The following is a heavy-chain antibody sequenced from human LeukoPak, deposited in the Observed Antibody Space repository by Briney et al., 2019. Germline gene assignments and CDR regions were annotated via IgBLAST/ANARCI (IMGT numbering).Heavy chain of an antibody. Sequence: SETLSLTCTVSGGSINSSSYYWGWIRQHPGKGLEWIGYIYYSGSTYYNPSLKSRVTISVDTSKNQFSLKLSSVTAADTAVYYCARGSRGLLWFLGTTTPGDSAFDIWGQGTMVTVSS. CDR2: IYYSGST. CDR3: ARGSRGLLWFLGTTTPGDSAFDI. D-gene: IGHD3-10*01. J-gene: IGHJ3*02. CDR1: GGSINSSSYY. V-gene: IGHV4-31*03.